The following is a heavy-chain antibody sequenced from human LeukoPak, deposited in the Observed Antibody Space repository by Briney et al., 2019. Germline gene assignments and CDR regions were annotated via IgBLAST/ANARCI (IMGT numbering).Heavy chain of an antibody. CDR2: INHSGST. CDR1: GGSFSGDY. D-gene: IGHD5-18*01. V-gene: IGHV4-34*01. J-gene: IGHJ4*02. CDR3: ARANYVDTAMAYFDY. Sequence: SETLSLTCAVYGGSFSGDYWSWIRQPPGKGLEWIGEINHSGSTNYNPSLKSRVTISVDTSKNQFSLKLSSVTAADTAVYYCARANYVDTAMAYFDYWGQGTLVTVSS.